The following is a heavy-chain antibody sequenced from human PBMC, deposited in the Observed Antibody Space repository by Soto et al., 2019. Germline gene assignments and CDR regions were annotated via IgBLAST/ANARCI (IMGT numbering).Heavy chain of an antibody. CDR2: IYGGGST. Sequence: PGGSLRLSCAFSRLTVSINYLGWVRQAPGKGLEWVSIIYGGGSTYYADSVKGRFTISRDNSKNTLYLQMNSLRAEDTAVYYCAISGFGELPNRNYYYGMDVWGQGTTVTVSS. D-gene: IGHD3-10*01. CDR3: AISGFGELPNRNYYYGMDV. V-gene: IGHV3-66*01. CDR1: RLTVSINY. J-gene: IGHJ6*02.